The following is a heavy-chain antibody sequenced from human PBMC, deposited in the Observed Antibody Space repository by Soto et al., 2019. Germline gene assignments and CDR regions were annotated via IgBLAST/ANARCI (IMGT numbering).Heavy chain of an antibody. D-gene: IGHD6-19*01. CDR1: GFTVSSSQ. CDR3: VAGQYFFDY. J-gene: IGHJ4*02. Sequence: GGSLRLSCAASGFTVSSSQMTWVRQAPGKALEWVSVIFIGGTTQYAVSVKDRFTISRDNSKKTLYLQMNSLRADDTAVYYCVAGQYFFDYCGQGTLVTVSS. V-gene: IGHV3-53*05. CDR2: IFIGGTT.